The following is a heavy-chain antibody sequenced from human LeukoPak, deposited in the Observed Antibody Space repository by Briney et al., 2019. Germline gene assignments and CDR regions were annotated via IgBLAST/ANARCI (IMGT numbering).Heavy chain of an antibody. V-gene: IGHV1-69*06. Sequence: SVKVSCKASGYTFTSYGISWVRQAPEQGLEWMGGIIPIFGTANYAQKFQGRVTITADKSTSTAYMELSSLRSEDTAVYYCARKDSSGYYWHWGQGTLVTVSS. CDR1: GYTFTSYG. D-gene: IGHD3-22*01. CDR3: ARKDSSGYYWH. J-gene: IGHJ1*01. CDR2: IIPIFGTA.